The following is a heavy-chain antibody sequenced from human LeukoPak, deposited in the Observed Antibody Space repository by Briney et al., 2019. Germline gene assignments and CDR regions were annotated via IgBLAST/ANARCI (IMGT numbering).Heavy chain of an antibody. CDR1: GFTFRSYA. V-gene: IGHV3-23*01. D-gene: IGHD6-19*01. CDR2: ISGSGGDT. J-gene: IGHJ4*02. CDR3: AKTTAGYSSGRYPGWPVDY. Sequence: GGSLRLSCAASGFTFRSYAIYWVRQAPGKGLEWVSGISGSGGDTYFADSVKGRFTISRDNSKNTVFLQMDSLTAEDTAVYYCAKTTAGYSSGRYPGWPVDYWGQGTLVTVSS.